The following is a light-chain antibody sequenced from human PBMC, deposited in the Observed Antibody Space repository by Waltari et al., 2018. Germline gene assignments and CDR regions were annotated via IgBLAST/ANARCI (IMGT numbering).Light chain of an antibody. CDR2: AAS. CDR1: QGVNVY. Sequence: IQLTQSPSSLSASVGDRVTITCRASQGVNVYLAWYLQKLGKAPKLLIYAASTLQSGVSSSFSGSGSGTDFTITINSLQPEDIATYYCQQFNASPRTFGQGTNVEIK. V-gene: IGKV1-9*01. J-gene: IGKJ1*01. CDR3: QQFNASPRT.